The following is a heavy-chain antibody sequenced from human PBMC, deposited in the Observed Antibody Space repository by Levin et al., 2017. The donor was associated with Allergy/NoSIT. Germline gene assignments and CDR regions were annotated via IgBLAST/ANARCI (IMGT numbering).Heavy chain of an antibody. Sequence: GESLKISCAASGFTFSDYSMNWVRQAPGKGLEWVSYITSSSSTISYADSVKGRFTISRDNAKNSLYLQMDSLRAEDTAVYYCATTRKGYWGQGTLVTVSS. CDR3: ATTRKGY. CDR1: GFTFSDYS. V-gene: IGHV3-48*01. J-gene: IGHJ4*02. CDR2: ITSSSSTI.